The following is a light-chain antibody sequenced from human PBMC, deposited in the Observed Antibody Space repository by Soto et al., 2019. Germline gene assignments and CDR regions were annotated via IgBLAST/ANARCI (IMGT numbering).Light chain of an antibody. J-gene: IGKJ4*01. V-gene: IGKV3-15*01. CDR2: GAS. Sequence: IVLTQSPATLSLSPGKRATLSCRASQSVSSNLAWYQQKPGQAPRLLIYGASTRATGIPARFSGSGSGTEFTLTISSLQFEDFAVYYCQQYNNWPLLTFGGGTKVDIK. CDR1: QSVSSN. CDR3: QQYNNWPLLT.